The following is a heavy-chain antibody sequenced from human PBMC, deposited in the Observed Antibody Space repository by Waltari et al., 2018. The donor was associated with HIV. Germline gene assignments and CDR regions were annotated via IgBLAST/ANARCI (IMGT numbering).Heavy chain of an antibody. CDR3: ASYGGNSAFDY. J-gene: IGHJ4*02. CDR1: GGSISSYY. V-gene: IGHV4-59*01. Sequence: QVQLQESGPGLVKPSETLSLTCTVSGGSISSYYWSWIRQPPGKGLEWIGYIYYSGGTNYNPSLKSRVTISVDTSKNQFSLKLSSVTAADTAVYYCASYGGNSAFDYWGQGTLVTVSS. CDR2: IYYSGGT. D-gene: IGHD4-17*01.